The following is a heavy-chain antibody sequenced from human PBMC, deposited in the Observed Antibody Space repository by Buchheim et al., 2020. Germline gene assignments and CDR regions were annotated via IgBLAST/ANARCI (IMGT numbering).Heavy chain of an antibody. D-gene: IGHD3-16*01. Sequence: QVQLVESGGGVVQPGRSLRLSCAASGFTFSSYGMHWVRQAPGKGLEWVSVISYDGGNKYYADSVKGRFTISRDNSKNTLYLQMNSLRAEDTAVYYCAKVILTTPGEYWGQGTL. CDR2: ISYDGGNK. J-gene: IGHJ4*02. CDR3: AKVILTTPGEY. V-gene: IGHV3-30*18. CDR1: GFTFSSYG.